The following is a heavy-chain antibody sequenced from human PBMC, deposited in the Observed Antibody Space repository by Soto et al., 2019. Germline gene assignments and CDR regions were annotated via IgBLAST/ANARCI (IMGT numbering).Heavy chain of an antibody. CDR1: GFTFSSYA. CDR3: ASLPPMIVVVNLGY. CDR2: ISYDGSNK. V-gene: IGHV3-30-3*01. Sequence: GGSLRLSCAASGFTFSSYAMHWVRQAPGKGLEWVAVISYDGSNKYYADSVKGRFTISRDNSKNTLYLQMNSLRAEDTAVYYCASLPPMIVVVNLGYWGQGTLVTVSS. D-gene: IGHD3-22*01. J-gene: IGHJ4*02.